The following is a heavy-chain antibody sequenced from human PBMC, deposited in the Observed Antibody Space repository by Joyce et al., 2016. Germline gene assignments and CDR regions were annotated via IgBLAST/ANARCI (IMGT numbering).Heavy chain of an antibody. V-gene: IGHV1-69*08. Sequence: QVQLVQSGAEVKKPGSSVKVSCKASGGTFSRCTINWVRQAPGQGLEWMGRIIPINGTANYAQRCQGRVTFTADKITSTAYMEVSSLSSEDTAIYYCAGEVMIERSYALDVWGQGTTVTVSS. CDR2: IIPINGTA. D-gene: IGHD3-22*01. J-gene: IGHJ6*02. CDR1: GGTFSRCT. CDR3: AGEVMIERSYALDV.